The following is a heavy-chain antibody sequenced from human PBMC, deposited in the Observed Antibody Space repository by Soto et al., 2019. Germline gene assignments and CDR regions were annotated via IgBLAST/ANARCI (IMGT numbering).Heavy chain of an antibody. CDR3: ARDGLLVPSTGNYFDP. J-gene: IGHJ5*02. CDR2: INPNSGGT. Sequence: QVQLVQSGAEVKKPGASVKVSCKASGYTFAGYYIHWVRQAPGQGLEWMGWINPNSGGTNYAQKFQGRVTMTRDMSISTAYMELSRLTSDDTAMYYCARDGLLVPSTGNYFDPWGQGTLVTVSS. CDR1: GYTFAGYY. D-gene: IGHD5-12*01. V-gene: IGHV1-2*02.